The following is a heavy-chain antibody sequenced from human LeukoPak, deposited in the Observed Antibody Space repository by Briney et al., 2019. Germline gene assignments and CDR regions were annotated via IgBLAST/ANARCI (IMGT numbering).Heavy chain of an antibody. CDR2: ISGSSSDI. Sequence: GGSLRLSCAASGFTFRNHAMNWVRQAPGKGLEWVSSISGSSSDIYYADSVKGRFTISRDNSKNTLYLQMNSLRAEDTAVYYCASLGRSFDYWGQGTLVTVSS. D-gene: IGHD1-26*01. J-gene: IGHJ4*02. CDR3: ASLGRSFDY. V-gene: IGHV3-21*01. CDR1: GFTFRNHA.